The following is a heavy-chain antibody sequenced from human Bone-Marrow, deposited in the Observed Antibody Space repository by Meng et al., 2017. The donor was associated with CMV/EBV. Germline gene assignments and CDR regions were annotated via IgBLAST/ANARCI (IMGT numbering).Heavy chain of an antibody. Sequence: ASVKVSCKASGYTFTSYYMHWVRQAPGQGLEWMGIINPSGGSTSYAQKFQGRVTMTRDTSTSTVYMELSSLRSEDTAVYYCARDGCSSTSCYNYYYYGMDVWGQGTTVTFSS. CDR1: GYTFTSYY. CDR2: INPSGGST. D-gene: IGHD2-2*02. V-gene: IGHV1-46*01. CDR3: ARDGCSSTSCYNYYYYGMDV. J-gene: IGHJ6*02.